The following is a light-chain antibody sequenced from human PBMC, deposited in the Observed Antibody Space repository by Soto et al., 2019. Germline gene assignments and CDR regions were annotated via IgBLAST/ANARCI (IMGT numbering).Light chain of an antibody. CDR3: HQRQSWPRT. V-gene: IGKV3-11*01. CDR1: QTVNNR. CDR2: HTS. J-gene: IGKJ1*01. Sequence: EIVLTQSPATLSWSPGERATLYCRASQTVNNRLAWYQHKPGQAPRLLIYHTSSRATGIPARFSGSGSGTDFTLTISSLEPEDFAVYYCHQRQSWPRTFGQGTKVDIK.